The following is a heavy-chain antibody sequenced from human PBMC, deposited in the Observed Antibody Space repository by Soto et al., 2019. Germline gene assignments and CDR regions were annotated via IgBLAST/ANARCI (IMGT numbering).Heavy chain of an antibody. CDR1: GFTFSSYS. CDR3: ARAMSAIAVAGTTPSWFDY. Sequence: EVQLVESGGGLVKPGGSLRLSCAASGFTFSSYSMNWVRQAPGKGLEWVSSISSSSSYIYYADSVKGRFTISRDNAKNSLYLQMNSLRAEDTAVYYCARAMSAIAVAGTTPSWFDYWGQGTLVTVSS. CDR2: ISSSSSYI. D-gene: IGHD6-19*01. J-gene: IGHJ4*02. V-gene: IGHV3-21*01.